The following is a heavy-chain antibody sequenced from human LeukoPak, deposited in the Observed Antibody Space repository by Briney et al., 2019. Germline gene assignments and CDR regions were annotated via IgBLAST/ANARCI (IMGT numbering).Heavy chain of an antibody. CDR3: AKESYATIDY. D-gene: IGHD5-12*01. Sequence: GGSLRLSCAASGFTFSGYGMHWVRQAPGKGLEWVAVISYDGSNKYYADSVKGRFTISRDNSKNTLYLQMNSLRAEDTAVYYCAKESYATIDYWGQGTLVTVSS. V-gene: IGHV3-30*18. CDR2: ISYDGSNK. J-gene: IGHJ4*02. CDR1: GFTFSGYG.